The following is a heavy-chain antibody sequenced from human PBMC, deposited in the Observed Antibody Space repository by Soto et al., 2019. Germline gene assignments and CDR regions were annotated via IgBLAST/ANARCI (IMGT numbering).Heavy chain of an antibody. J-gene: IGHJ5*02. V-gene: IGHV1-8*01. Sequence: ASVKVSCKASGYTFTSYDINWVRQATGQGLEWMGWMNPNSGNTGYAQKFQGRVTMTRNTSISTAYMELSSLRSEDTAVYYCARGAVTQLRFLEWLRYWFDPWGQGTLVTVSS. CDR1: GYTFTSYD. CDR3: ARGAVTQLRFLEWLRYWFDP. D-gene: IGHD3-3*01. CDR2: MNPNSGNT.